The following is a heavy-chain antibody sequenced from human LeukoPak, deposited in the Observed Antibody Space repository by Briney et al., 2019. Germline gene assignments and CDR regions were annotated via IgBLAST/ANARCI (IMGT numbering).Heavy chain of an antibody. CDR3: ARFGLRWGFDY. Sequence: TPSETLSLTCTVSGGSISSSSYYWSWIRQPPGKGLEWIGEINHSGSTNYNPSLKSRVTISVDTSKNQFSLKLSSVTAADTAVYYCARFGLRWGFDYWGQGTLVTVSS. D-gene: IGHD7-27*01. V-gene: IGHV4-39*07. CDR1: GGSISSSSYY. J-gene: IGHJ4*02. CDR2: INHSGST.